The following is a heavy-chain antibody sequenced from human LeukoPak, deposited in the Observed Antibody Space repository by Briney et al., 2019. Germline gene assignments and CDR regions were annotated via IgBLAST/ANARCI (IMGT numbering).Heavy chain of an antibody. V-gene: IGHV3-30-3*01. CDR2: ISYDGSNK. CDR3: ARDVIPYGGNSVFVGYSGYFDY. CDR1: GFTFSSYA. D-gene: IGHD4-23*01. Sequence: SGGSLRLSCAASGFTFSSYAMHWVRQAPGKGLEWVAVISYDGSNKYYADSVKGRFTISRDNSKNTLYLQMNSLRAEDTAVYYCARDVIPYGGNSVFVGYSGYFDYWGQGTLVTVSS. J-gene: IGHJ4*02.